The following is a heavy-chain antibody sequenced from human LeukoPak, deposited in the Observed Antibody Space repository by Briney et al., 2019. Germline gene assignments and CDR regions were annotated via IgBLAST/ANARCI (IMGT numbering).Heavy chain of an antibody. CDR1: GFTFTTYG. J-gene: IGHJ5*02. CDR3: ARVGGWHWFDP. CDR2: ISAYNGNT. Sequence: ASVTVSCKASGFTFTTYGFSWVRQAPGQGLEWLGWISAYNGNTNYAQKLQGRVTMTTDTSTSTAYMELRSLRSDDTAVYYCARVGGWHWFDPWGQGTLVTVSS. V-gene: IGHV1-18*01. D-gene: IGHD1-26*01.